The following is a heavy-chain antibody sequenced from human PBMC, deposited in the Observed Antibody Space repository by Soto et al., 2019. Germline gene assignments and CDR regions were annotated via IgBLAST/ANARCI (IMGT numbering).Heavy chain of an antibody. CDR1: GFTVSSKY. CDR2: IWSAGLI. V-gene: IGHV3-53*02. CDR3: AREAPMDV. Sequence: DVQLVETGGELIQPGGSLRLSCAASGFTVSSKYMSWVRQAPGKGLEWVSVIWSAGLIYYADSVRGRFTISRDISKNILYLEMTSLRADDTAVYCCAREAPMDVWGRGTTVTVSS. J-gene: IGHJ6*02.